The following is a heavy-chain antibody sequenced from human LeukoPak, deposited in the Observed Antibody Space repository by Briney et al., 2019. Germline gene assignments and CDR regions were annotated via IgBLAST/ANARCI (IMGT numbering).Heavy chain of an antibody. D-gene: IGHD7-27*01. CDR3: TTGNWGPY. CDR2: IKRKTDGGTT. V-gene: IGHV3-15*07. Sequence: HGGSLRLSCAASGFTFSDAWMKWVRQAPGKGLEWVGRIKRKTDGGTTDYAAPVKGRFTISRDDSKNTLYLQMNSLKTEDTAVYYCTTGNWGPYWGQGTLVTVSS. CDR1: GFTFSDAW. J-gene: IGHJ4*02.